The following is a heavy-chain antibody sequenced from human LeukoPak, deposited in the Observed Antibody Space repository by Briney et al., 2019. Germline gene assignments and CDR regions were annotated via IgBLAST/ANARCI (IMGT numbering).Heavy chain of an antibody. CDR2: ISGDGSRT. Sequence: GGSLRLSCDASGFTFSSYWMHWVRQAPGKGLVWVSRISGDGSRTNYADSVKGQFTLSKDNTKNTLNLQMNNLRADDTTVYYCARGSSDYSFHLFDYWGQGKLVTDPS. CDR3: ARGSSDYSFHLFDY. D-gene: IGHD3-22*01. V-gene: IGHV3-74*01. CDR1: GFTFSSYW. J-gene: IGHJ4*02.